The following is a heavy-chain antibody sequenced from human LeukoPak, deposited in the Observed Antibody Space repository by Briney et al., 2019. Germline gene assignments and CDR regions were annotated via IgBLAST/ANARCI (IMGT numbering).Heavy chain of an antibody. V-gene: IGHV3-30*02. Sequence: PGGSLRLSCAASGFTFSSYGMHWVRQAPGKGLEWVAFIRYDGSNKYYADSVKGRFTISRDNSKNTLYLQMNSLRAEDTALYYCAKDRAVVPAAMGLWFDPWGQGTLVTVSS. D-gene: IGHD2-2*01. CDR1: GFTFSSYG. CDR3: AKDRAVVPAAMGLWFDP. J-gene: IGHJ5*02. CDR2: IRYDGSNK.